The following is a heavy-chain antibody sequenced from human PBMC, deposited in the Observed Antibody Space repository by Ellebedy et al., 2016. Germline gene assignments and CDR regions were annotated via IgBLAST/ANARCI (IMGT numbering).Heavy chain of an antibody. CDR2: INHSGST. D-gene: IGHD4-17*01. Sequence: SETLSLTXAVYGGSFSGYYWSWIRQPPGKGLEWIGEINHSGSTNYNPSLKSRVTISVDTSKNQFSLKLSSVTAADTAVYYCARLTYGDWGQGTLVTVSS. CDR1: GGSFSGYY. J-gene: IGHJ4*02. V-gene: IGHV4-34*01. CDR3: ARLTYGD.